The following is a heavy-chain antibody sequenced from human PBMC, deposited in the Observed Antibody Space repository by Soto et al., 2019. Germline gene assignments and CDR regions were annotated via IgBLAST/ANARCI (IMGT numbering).Heavy chain of an antibody. J-gene: IGHJ4*02. D-gene: IGHD4-17*01. CDR1: GDSVSSNSAA. V-gene: IGHV6-1*01. Sequence: SQTLSLTCAISGDSVSSNSAAWNWIRQSPSRGLEWLGRTYYRSKWYNDYAVSVKSRITINPDTSKNQFSLQLNSVTPEDTAVYYCARAGHPRHLYGDDVDYFDYWGQGTLVTVS. CDR2: TYYRSKWYN. CDR3: ARAGHPRHLYGDDVDYFDY.